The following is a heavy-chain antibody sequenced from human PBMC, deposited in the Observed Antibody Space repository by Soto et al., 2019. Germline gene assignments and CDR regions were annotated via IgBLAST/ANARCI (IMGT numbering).Heavy chain of an antibody. D-gene: IGHD5-12*01. CDR1: GFTFSRYS. V-gene: IGHV3-21*06. Sequence: EVQLVESGGGLVKPGGSLRLSCAASGFTFSRYSMNWVRQAPGKGLEWVSSISSSSSYIYYADSVKGRFTISRDHAKNYVYQNLKSQRYDHTDVYHCARYLRGDSRYEYDAIDIWGQVKMVTASS. CDR2: ISSSSSYI. J-gene: IGHJ3*02. CDR3: ARYLRGDSRYEYDAIDI.